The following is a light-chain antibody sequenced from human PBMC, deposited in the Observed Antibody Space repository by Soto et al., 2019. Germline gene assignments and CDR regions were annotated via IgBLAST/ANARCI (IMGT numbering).Light chain of an antibody. J-gene: IGKJ4*01. CDR3: QEYNSY. CDR1: QNIDNW. V-gene: IGKV1-5*03. Sequence: QMTQSPHTLSASVGDRVTITCRASQNIDNWLAWYQHKPGKPPKLLIYRASSLETGVPSRFSGSGSGTEFSLTISNLQRDDSATYYCQEYNSYFGGGTKVEIK. CDR2: RAS.